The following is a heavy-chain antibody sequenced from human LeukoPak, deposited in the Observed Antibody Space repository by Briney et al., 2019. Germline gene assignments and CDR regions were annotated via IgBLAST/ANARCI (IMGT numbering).Heavy chain of an antibody. D-gene: IGHD3-3*01. CDR1: GFTFSSYA. J-gene: IGHJ6*03. Sequence: GGSLRLACAASGFTFSSYAMSWVRQAPGKGLEWVSAISGSGGSTYYADSVKGRFTISGDNSKNTLYLQMNSLRAEDTAVYYCAKSPNSCDFYYMDVWGKGTTVTVSS. CDR3: AKSPNSCDFYYMDV. V-gene: IGHV3-23*01. CDR2: ISGSGGST.